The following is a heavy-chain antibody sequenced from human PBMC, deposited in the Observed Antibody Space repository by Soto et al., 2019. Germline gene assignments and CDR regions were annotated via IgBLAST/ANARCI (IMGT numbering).Heavy chain of an antibody. CDR1: GGSFSDYY. V-gene: IGHV4-34*01. J-gene: IGHJ6*02. D-gene: IGHD5-12*01. CDR2: VNQSGNT. CDR3: ARWLRRNYYYYGMDV. Sequence: SETLSLTCAVYGGSFSDYYWSWIRQPPGKGLEWIGEVNQSGNTNYNPSLMSRVTISVDTSKNQFSLKLTSVTAADTAVYYCARWLRRNYYYYGMDVWGQGTTVTVSS.